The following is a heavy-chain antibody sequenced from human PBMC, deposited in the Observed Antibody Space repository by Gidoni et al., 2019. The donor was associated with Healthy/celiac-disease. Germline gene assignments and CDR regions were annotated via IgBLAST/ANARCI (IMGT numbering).Heavy chain of an antibody. V-gene: IGHV4-34*01. CDR2: INHSGST. D-gene: IGHD6-13*01. J-gene: IGHJ4*02. Sequence: QVQLQQWGAGLLKPSETLSLTCAVYGGSFSGYYWSWIRQPPGKGLEWIGEINHSGSTNYNPSLKSRVTISVDTSKNQFSLKLSSVTAADTAVYYCARTRRQQLVTFDYWGQGTLVTVSS. CDR3: ARTRRQQLVTFDY. CDR1: GGSFSGYY.